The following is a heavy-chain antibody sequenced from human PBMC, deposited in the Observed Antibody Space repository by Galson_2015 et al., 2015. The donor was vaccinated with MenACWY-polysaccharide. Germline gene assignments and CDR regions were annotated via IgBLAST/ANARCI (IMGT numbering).Heavy chain of an antibody. CDR2: ISYDASNK. D-gene: IGHD2-2*01. V-gene: IGHV3-30-3*01. J-gene: IGHJ5*02. CDR1: GFTFNSFA. CDR3: ARSHYATVGRRPDP. Sequence: SLRLSCAASGFTFNSFAMHWVRQAPGKGLEWLAFISYDASNKFYADSLKGRFTISRDNSRNTLYLQMDSLRAEDTALYYCARSHYATVGRRPDPCGRASLGTVSS.